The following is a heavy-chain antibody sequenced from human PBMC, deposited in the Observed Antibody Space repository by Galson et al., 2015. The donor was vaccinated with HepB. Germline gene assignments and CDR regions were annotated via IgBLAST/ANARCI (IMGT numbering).Heavy chain of an antibody. V-gene: IGHV2-5*01. Sequence: PALVKPTQTLTLTCTFSVFSLSTSGVGVGWLRQPPGKALEWLVMIYWNDDKRYSPSLKSRLTITKDTSKNQVVLTMTNMDPVDTATYYCAHSKRADWNDDGDASDIWGQGTLVTVSS. J-gene: IGHJ3*02. CDR1: VFSLSTSGVG. D-gene: IGHD1-1*01. CDR2: IYWNDDK. CDR3: AHSKRADWNDDGDASDI.